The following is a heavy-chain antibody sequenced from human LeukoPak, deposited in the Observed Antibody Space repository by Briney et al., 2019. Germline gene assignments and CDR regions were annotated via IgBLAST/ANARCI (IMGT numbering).Heavy chain of an antibody. Sequence: GGSLRLSCAASGFTFDDYAMHWVRQAPGKGLEWVSGISWNSGSIGYADSVKGRFTISRDNAKNSLYLQMNSLRAEDTALYYCAKDTAFDPWGQGTLVTVSS. CDR1: GFTFDDYA. V-gene: IGHV3-9*01. CDR3: AKDTAFDP. CDR2: ISWNSGSI. J-gene: IGHJ5*02.